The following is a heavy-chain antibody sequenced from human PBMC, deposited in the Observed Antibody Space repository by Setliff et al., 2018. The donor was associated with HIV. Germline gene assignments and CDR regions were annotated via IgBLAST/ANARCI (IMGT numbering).Heavy chain of an antibody. CDR1: GGSFSSNNYY. J-gene: IGHJ4*02. D-gene: IGHD1-7*01. V-gene: IGHV4-39*01. CDR2: IYYGGNT. CDR3: ARQGGNYFVDN. Sequence: SETLSLTCSVPGGSFSSNNYYCGWIRQPPGKGLEWIGSIYYGGNTYYNPSLKSRVTISVDTSKNHFSLKLTSVTAADTAVYFCARQGGNYFVDNWGQGTLVTVSS.